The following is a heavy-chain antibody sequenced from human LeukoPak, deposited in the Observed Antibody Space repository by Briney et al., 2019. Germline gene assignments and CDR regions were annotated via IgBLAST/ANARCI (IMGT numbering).Heavy chain of an antibody. CDR1: GFTFRSYG. V-gene: IGHV3-30*02. Sequence: GGSLRLSCVASGFTFRSYGIHWVRQAPGKGLEWLAFIWYDEITKDYADSVKGRFTISRDNSKNTLYVQMNSLRFEDTAVYYCTRSVRNGHIDYWGQGTLVTVSS. CDR3: TRSVRNGHIDY. D-gene: IGHD2-21*01. J-gene: IGHJ4*02. CDR2: IWYDEITK.